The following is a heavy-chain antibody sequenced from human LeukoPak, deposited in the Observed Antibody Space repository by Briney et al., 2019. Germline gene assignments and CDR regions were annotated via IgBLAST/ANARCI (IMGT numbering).Heavy chain of an antibody. J-gene: IGHJ3*02. V-gene: IGHV3-33*01. Sequence: EGSLRLSCAASGFTFSHYGLHWVRQAPGKGLEWVAVIWYDGINKYHADSVKGRFTISRDNSKNTLYLQMNSLRAEDTAVYYCARASLWSGDLRGAPHDAFDIWGQGTLVTVSS. CDR2: IWYDGINK. CDR1: GFTFSHYG. D-gene: IGHD3-10*01. CDR3: ARASLWSGDLRGAPHDAFDI.